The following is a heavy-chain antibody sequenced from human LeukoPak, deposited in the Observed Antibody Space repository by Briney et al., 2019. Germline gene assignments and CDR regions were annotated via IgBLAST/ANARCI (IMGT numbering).Heavy chain of an antibody. V-gene: IGHV3-9*01. CDR2: ISWNSGSI. Sequence: GGSLRLSCAASGFTFDDYAMHWVRQAPGKGLEWVSGISWNSGSIGYADSVKGRFTISRDNAKNSLYLQMNSLRAEDTAVYYCVKGNNWTPGDYWGQGTLVTVSS. D-gene: IGHD1-1*01. J-gene: IGHJ4*02. CDR1: GFTFDDYA. CDR3: VKGNNWTPGDY.